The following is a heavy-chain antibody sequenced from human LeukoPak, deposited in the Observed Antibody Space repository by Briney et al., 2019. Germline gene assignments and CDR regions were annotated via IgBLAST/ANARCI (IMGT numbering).Heavy chain of an antibody. V-gene: IGHV3-7*03. J-gene: IGHJ4*02. CDR3: ARAVTSMDGY. D-gene: IGHD5-18*01. CDR1: GFTFSSYW. CDR2: LNEDGSKR. Sequence: GGSLRLSYAASGFTFSSYWMTWVRQAPGKGLEWVASLNEDGSKRSYVGSVKGRFTISRDNAQKSVYLQMNSLTAEDTAVYYCARAVTSMDGYWGQGTLVTVSS.